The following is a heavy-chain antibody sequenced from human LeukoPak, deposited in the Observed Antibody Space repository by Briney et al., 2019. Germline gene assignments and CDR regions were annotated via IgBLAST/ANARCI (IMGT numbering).Heavy chain of an antibody. CDR3: AKAVGYSYGVDFDY. CDR1: GFTFDDYA. Sequence: PGGSLTLSCAASGFTFDDYAMHWVRQAPGKGLEWVSLISGDGGSTYYADSVKGRFTISRDNSKNSLYLQMNSLRTEDTALYYCAKAVGYSYGVDFDYWGQGTLVTVSS. J-gene: IGHJ4*02. V-gene: IGHV3-43*02. D-gene: IGHD5-18*01. CDR2: ISGDGGST.